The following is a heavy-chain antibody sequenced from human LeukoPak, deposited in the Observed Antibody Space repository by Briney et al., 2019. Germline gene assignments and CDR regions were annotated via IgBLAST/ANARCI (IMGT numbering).Heavy chain of an antibody. CDR1: GFTFSSYS. V-gene: IGHV3-48*01. J-gene: IGHJ6*02. CDR2: ISSSSSTI. Sequence: GGSLRLSCAASGFTFSSYSMIWVRQAPGKGLEWVSYISSSSSTIYYADSVKGRFIISRDNAKNSLYLQMNSLRAEDTAAYYCARDAQESYYYYYYGMDVWGQGTTVTVSS. CDR3: ARDAQESYYYYYYGMDV.